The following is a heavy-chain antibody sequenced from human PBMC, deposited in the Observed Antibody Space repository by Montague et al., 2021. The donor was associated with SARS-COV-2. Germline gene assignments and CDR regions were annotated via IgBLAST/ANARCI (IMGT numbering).Heavy chain of an antibody. CDR1: GGSISRYY. CDR2: IYYSGST. CDR3: ARLFSTCTNGACRTYSYCAMDV. Sequence: SETLSLTCSVSGGSISRYYWSWLRQPPGKGLEWIGDIYYSGSTKYNPSLKSRVTISVDTSKNQFSLNLNSVTAADTAVYFCARLFSTCTNGACRTYSYCAMDVWGQGSTVTVSS. D-gene: IGHD2-8*01. J-gene: IGHJ6*02. V-gene: IGHV4-59*01.